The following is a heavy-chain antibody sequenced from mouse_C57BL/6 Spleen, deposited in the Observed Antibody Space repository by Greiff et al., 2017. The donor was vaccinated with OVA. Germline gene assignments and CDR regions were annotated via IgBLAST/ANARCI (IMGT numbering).Heavy chain of an antibody. CDR2: INPNNGGP. J-gene: IGHJ4*01. V-gene: IGHV1-22*01. D-gene: IGHD2-2*01. CDR3: AREGYDLYYYAMDY. CDR1: GYTFTDYN. Sequence: VQLQQSGPELVKPGASVKMSCKASGYTFTDYNMNWVKQSHGKSLEWIGYINPNNGGPRYNQKFKGKATLTVNKTSSTAYMELRSLTSEDSAVYYCAREGYDLYYYAMDYGGQGTSVTVSS.